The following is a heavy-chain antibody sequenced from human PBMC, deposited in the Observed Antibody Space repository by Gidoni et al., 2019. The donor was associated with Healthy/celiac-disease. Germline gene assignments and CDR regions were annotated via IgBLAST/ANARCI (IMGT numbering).Heavy chain of an antibody. CDR2: IYYSGST. J-gene: IGHJ3*02. D-gene: IGHD4-17*01. Sequence: QVQLQESGPGLVKPSQPLSLTCTVSGGSISSGDYYWSWIRQPPGKGLEWIGYIYYSGSTYYNPALKSRVTISVDTSKNQFSLKLSSVTAADTAVYYCARSHDYGDYGDAFDIWGQGTMVTVSS. V-gene: IGHV4-30-4*01. CDR1: GGSISSGDYY. CDR3: ARSHDYGDYGDAFDI.